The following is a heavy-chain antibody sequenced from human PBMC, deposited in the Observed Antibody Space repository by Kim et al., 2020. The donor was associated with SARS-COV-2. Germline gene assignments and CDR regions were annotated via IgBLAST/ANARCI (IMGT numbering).Heavy chain of an antibody. D-gene: IGHD3-3*01. CDR1: GGSFSGYY. Sequence: SETLSLTCAVYGGSFSGYYWSWIRQPPGKGLEWIGEINHSGSTNYNPSLKSRVTISVDTSKNQFSLKLSSVTAADTAVYYCAGVRFLEWFRRRNWFDPWGQGTLVTVSS. J-gene: IGHJ5*02. V-gene: IGHV4-34*01. CDR2: INHSGST. CDR3: AGVRFLEWFRRRNWFDP.